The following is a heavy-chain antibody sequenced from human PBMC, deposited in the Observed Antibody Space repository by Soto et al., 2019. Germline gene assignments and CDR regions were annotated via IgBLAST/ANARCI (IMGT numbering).Heavy chain of an antibody. Sequence: QVTLKESGPVLVKPTETLTLTCTVSGFSLSNARMGVSWIRQPPGKALEWLAHIFSNDEKSYSTFLKSRLTISKDTSKSQVVLTMTNMDPVDTATYYCARTQGYCSSTSCLFDYWGQGTLVTVSS. CDR2: IFSNDEK. D-gene: IGHD2-2*01. CDR3: ARTQGYCSSTSCLFDY. J-gene: IGHJ4*02. V-gene: IGHV2-26*01. CDR1: GFSLSNARMG.